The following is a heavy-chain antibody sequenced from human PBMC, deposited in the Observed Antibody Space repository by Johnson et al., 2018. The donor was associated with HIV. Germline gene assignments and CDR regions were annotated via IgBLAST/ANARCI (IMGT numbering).Heavy chain of an antibody. CDR2: ISYDGSNK. CDR3: ARVYSSSSAHAFDI. J-gene: IGHJ3*02. V-gene: IGHV3-30*04. D-gene: IGHD6-6*01. CDR1: FSSYA. Sequence: FSSYAMHWVRQAPGKGLEWVAVISYDGSNKYYADSVKGRFTISRDNSKNTLYLQMNSLRAEDTAVYYCARVYSSSSAHAFDIWGQGTMVTVSS.